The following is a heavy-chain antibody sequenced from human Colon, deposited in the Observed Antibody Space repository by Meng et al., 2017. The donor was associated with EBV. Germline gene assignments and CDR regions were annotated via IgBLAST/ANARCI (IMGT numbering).Heavy chain of an antibody. CDR1: GSSISSCDW. Sequence: HPQESSAGLVKSSVSLALVRSVSGSSISSCDWWTWVRQTQGKGLEWIREIYHSGSTNYHPSLKSRVTISVDKTKNQFSLKLTSVTAADTAVYYCARGGYYSFDYWGQRTLVTVSS. J-gene: IGHJ4*02. D-gene: IGHD5-18*01. V-gene: IGHV4-4*02. CDR2: IYHSGST. CDR3: ARGGYYSFDY.